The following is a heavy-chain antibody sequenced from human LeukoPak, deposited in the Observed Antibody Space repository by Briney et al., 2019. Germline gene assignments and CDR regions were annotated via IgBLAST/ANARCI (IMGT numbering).Heavy chain of an antibody. V-gene: IGHV3-74*01. Sequence: PGGSLRLSCAASGFTFSSYWMHWVRQVPGKGLVWVSRINSDGGRTSCADSVKGRFTISRDNAKNTLYLQMNSLRAEDTAVYYCARNYYDSSAYYYFDYWGQGTLVTVSS. CDR1: GFTFSSYW. CDR3: ARNYYDSSAYYYFDY. CDR2: INSDGGRT. D-gene: IGHD3-22*01. J-gene: IGHJ4*02.